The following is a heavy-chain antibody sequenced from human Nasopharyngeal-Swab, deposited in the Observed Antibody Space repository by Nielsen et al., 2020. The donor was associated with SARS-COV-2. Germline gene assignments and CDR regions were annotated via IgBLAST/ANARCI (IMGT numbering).Heavy chain of an antibody. Sequence: GESLKISCTASGYIFTSYWIGWVRQMPGKGLEWMGIIYPGDSDIRYSPSFQGQVTISADKSISTAYLQWSSLTASDTAMYYCARDGQPAAGYSGYDYLRGLNYWGQGTLVTVSS. V-gene: IGHV5-51*01. D-gene: IGHD5-12*01. CDR1: GYIFTSYW. CDR2: IYPGDSDI. CDR3: ARDGQPAAGYSGYDYLRGLNY. J-gene: IGHJ4*02.